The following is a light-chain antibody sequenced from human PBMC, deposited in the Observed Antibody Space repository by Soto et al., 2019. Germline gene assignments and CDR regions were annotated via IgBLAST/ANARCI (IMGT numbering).Light chain of an antibody. CDR1: QGISNW. V-gene: IGKV1-12*01. Sequence: DIQMTQSPSSVSASVGDRVSITCRASQGISNWFAWYQQKPGRAPKLLIYTGSSLPSGVPSRFRVPGSGTDFTRTIGSMQTKYVTTYYCQQANSFPRTFGGWTKVEIK. CDR2: TGS. J-gene: IGKJ4*01. CDR3: QQANSFPRT.